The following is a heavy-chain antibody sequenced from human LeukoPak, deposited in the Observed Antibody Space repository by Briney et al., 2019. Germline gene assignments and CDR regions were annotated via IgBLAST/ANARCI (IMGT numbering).Heavy chain of an antibody. CDR2: INPNSGGT. CDR3: ARVGGRYSSSWYRD. CDR1: GYTFTGYY. J-gene: IGHJ4*02. Sequence: ASVTVSCKASGYTFTGYYMHWVRQAPGQGLEWMGWINPNSGGTNYAQKFQGRVTMTRDTSISTAYMELSRLRSDDTAVYYCARVGGRYSSSWYRDWGQGTLVTVSS. D-gene: IGHD6-13*01. V-gene: IGHV1-2*02.